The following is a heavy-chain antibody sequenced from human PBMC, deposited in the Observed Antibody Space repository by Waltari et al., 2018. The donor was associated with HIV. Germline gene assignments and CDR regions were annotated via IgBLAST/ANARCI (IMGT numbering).Heavy chain of an antibody. Sequence: QLQLQESGPGLVKPSETLSLTCTVSGGSISTSSYYWGWIRQPPGNGLEWIGSIGYSGSTYYNPSLEIRVTISVDAAKTQFALKVSAVTAADTAVYYCARADIVLMVYAPHFDYWGQGPLVTVSS. CDR2: IGYSGST. D-gene: IGHD2-8*01. V-gene: IGHV4-39*01. CDR3: ARADIVLMVYAPHFDY. J-gene: IGHJ4*02. CDR1: GGSISTSSYY.